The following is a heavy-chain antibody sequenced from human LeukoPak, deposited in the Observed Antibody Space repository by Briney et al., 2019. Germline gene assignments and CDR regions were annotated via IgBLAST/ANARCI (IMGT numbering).Heavy chain of an antibody. CDR1: GFTFRNYW. Sequence: GGSQRLSCAASGFTFRNYWMSWVRQTPGKGLEWVAHIKQDGSEVYYVDSVKGRFTISRDNAENSLYLQMNSLSAEDTAVFYCARDKIVGATLFDYWGRGTLVTVSS. D-gene: IGHD1-26*01. V-gene: IGHV3-7*01. J-gene: IGHJ4*02. CDR2: IKQDGSEV. CDR3: ARDKIVGATLFDY.